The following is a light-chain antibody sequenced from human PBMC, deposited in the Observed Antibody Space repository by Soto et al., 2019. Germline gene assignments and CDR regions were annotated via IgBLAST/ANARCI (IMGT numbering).Light chain of an antibody. J-gene: IGLJ1*01. Sequence: QSALTQPPSASGSPGQSVTISCTGTSSDVGGYNYVSWYQQHPGKAPKLMIYEVSKRPSGVPNRFSGSKSGNTASLTVSGLQPEDEADYYCSSYAGSNNYVFGPGTKLTGL. CDR1: SSDVGGYNY. V-gene: IGLV2-8*01. CDR3: SSYAGSNNYV. CDR2: EVS.